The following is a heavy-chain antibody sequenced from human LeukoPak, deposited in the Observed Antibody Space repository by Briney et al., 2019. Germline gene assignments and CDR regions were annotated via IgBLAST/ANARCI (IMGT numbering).Heavy chain of an antibody. CDR2: INSDGSNT. CDR3: AKVKAALLWFGTIFDY. D-gene: IGHD3-10*01. V-gene: IGHV3-74*01. Sequence: GGSLRLSCAASGFTFSSYWMHWVRQAPGQGLVWVSRINSDGSNTVYADSVKGRFTISRDNSKNTLYLQMNSLRAEDTAVYYCAKVKAALLWFGTIFDYWGQGTLVTVSS. CDR1: GFTFSSYW. J-gene: IGHJ4*02.